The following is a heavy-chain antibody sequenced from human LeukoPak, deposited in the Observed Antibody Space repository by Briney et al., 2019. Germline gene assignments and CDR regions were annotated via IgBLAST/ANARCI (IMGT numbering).Heavy chain of an antibody. CDR2: IYYSGST. CDR1: GGSMSSYY. J-gene: IGHJ4*02. Sequence: SETLSLTCTVTGGSMSSYYWSWIRRPPGKGLEWIGYIYYSGSTKYNPSLKSRVTISVDTSKNQFSLKLSSVTAADTAVYYCARGARAGYNLEPFDYWGQGTLVTVSS. CDR3: ARGARAGYNLEPFDY. V-gene: IGHV4-59*08. D-gene: IGHD5-24*01.